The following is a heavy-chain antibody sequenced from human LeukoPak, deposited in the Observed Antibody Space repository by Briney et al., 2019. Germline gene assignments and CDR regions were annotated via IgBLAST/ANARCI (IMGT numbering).Heavy chain of an antibody. V-gene: IGHV3-33*01. D-gene: IGHD6-19*01. J-gene: IGHJ4*02. CDR1: GFTISSYG. Sequence: GGSLRLSCVASGFTISSYGMHWVRQTPGKGLEWVAVIWYDGSKKYSADSLKGRFTISRDDSKSTLYLQMNSLRAEDTAVYYCARDLGTAGSFYFDYWGQGTLVTVSS. CDR2: IWYDGSKK. CDR3: ARDLGTAGSFYFDY.